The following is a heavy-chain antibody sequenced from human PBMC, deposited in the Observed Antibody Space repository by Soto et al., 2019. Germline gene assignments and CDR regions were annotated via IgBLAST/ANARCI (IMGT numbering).Heavy chain of an antibody. V-gene: IGHV1-46*01. J-gene: IGHJ3*02. D-gene: IGHD5-12*01. CDR2: INPSGGST. CDR1: GYTFTSYY. CDR3: ERVEMATIKGNALDI. Sequence: QVQLVQSGAEVKKPGASVKVSCKASGYTFTSYYMYWVRQAPGQGLEWMGIINPSGGSTSYAQKCQGGVTMPRETSTSTVYMEVSSLRSEYTAVYYCERVEMATIKGNALDIWGQGTMVTVSS.